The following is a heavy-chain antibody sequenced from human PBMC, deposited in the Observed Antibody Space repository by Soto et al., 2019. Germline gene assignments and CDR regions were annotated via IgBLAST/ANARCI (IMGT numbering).Heavy chain of an antibody. D-gene: IGHD1-1*01. CDR3: ARGRYGDY. J-gene: IGHJ4*02. Sequence: QVRLVQSGGEGKKPGASVKVSCKASGYTFTSYGITWVRQAPGQGLEWMGWISAHNGNTDYAQKLQGRVIVTRDTSTSTAYMELRSLISDDTAVYYCARGRYGDYWGQGALVTVSS. CDR1: GYTFTSYG. V-gene: IGHV1-18*01. CDR2: ISAHNGNT.